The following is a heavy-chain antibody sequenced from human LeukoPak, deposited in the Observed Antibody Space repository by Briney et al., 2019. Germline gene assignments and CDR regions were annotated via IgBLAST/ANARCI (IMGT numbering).Heavy chain of an antibody. CDR3: ARDQSRGQQWMYHLDD. D-gene: IGHD2-2*01. CDR1: GFTFSSYG. CDR2: ISYDGSNK. Sequence: GGSLRLSCAASGFTFSSYGMHWVRQAPGKGLEWVAVISYDGSNKYYADSVKGRFTISRDNAKNSLFLQMNSLRVDDTAVYFCARDQSRGQQWMYHLDDWGQGTLVTVSS. V-gene: IGHV3-30*03. J-gene: IGHJ4*02.